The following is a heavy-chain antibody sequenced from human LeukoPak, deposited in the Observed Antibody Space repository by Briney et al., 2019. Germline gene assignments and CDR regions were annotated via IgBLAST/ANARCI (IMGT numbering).Heavy chain of an antibody. J-gene: IGHJ4*02. V-gene: IGHV3-74*01. CDR2: INGDGSAT. CDR1: GFTFSDYY. CDR3: AREASGWLQIDY. D-gene: IGHD6-19*01. Sequence: SGGSLRLSCAASGFTFSDYYMHWVRQIPGEGLVWVSHINGDGSATNHADSVKGRFTISRDNAKNSLYLQMNSLRAEDTAVYYCAREASGWLQIDYWGQGTLVTVSS.